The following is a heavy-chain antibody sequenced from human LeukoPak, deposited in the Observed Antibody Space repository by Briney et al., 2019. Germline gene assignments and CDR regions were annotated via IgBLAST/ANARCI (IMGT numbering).Heavy chain of an antibody. J-gene: IGHJ4*02. CDR3: ARVIGSWDGGFDY. CDR2: IYYSGST. Sequence: PSETLSLACTVSGGSISSYYWSWIRQPPGKGLEWIGYIYYSGSTNYNPSLKSRVTISVDTSKNQFSLKLSSVTAADTAVYYCARVIGSWDGGFDYWGQGTLVTVSS. D-gene: IGHD6-13*01. V-gene: IGHV4-59*01. CDR1: GGSISSYY.